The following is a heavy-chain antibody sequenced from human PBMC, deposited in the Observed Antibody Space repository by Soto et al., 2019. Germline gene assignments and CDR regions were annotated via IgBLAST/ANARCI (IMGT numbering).Heavy chain of an antibody. CDR3: AHRRLAWLQGNEAFDI. CDR2: MYWDDDK. J-gene: IGHJ3*02. V-gene: IGHV2-5*02. D-gene: IGHD5-12*01. Sequence: QITLKESGPTLVKPTQTLTLTCTFSGFSLSTSGVAVGWIRQPPGKALEWLALMYWDDDKRYSPSLKSRLTLTKDTSKNQVVLTMTHMDPVDTATYYCAHRRLAWLQGNEAFDIWGQGTMVTVSS. CDR1: GFSLSTSGVA.